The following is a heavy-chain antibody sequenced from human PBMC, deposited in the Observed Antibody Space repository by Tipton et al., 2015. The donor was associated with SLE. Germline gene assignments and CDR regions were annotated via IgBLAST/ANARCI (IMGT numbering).Heavy chain of an antibody. CDR1: GGSISSHY. J-gene: IGHJ4*02. CDR2: IYYSGSP. Sequence: TLSLTCTVSGGSISSHYWSWIRQPPGKGLEWVGYIYYSGSPNYSPSLKSRVTISVDTSKDQFSLKLSSVTAADTAGYYCARVVVAYLILSYYFDYWGQGTLVTVSS. CDR3: ARVVVAYLILSYYFDY. V-gene: IGHV4-59*11. D-gene: IGHD5-12*01.